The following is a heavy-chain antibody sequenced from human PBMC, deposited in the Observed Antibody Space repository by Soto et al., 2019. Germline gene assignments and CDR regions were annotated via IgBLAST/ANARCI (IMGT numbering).Heavy chain of an antibody. D-gene: IGHD3-9*01. CDR2: ISGSGGST. CDR1: GFTFSSYS. CDR3: EKVLLRYFDWVDY. V-gene: IGHV3-23*01. J-gene: IGHJ4*02. Sequence: PXGSLRLSCAASGFTFSSYSTSWVRQAPGKGLEWVSAISGSGGSTYYADSVKGRFTISRDNSKNTLYLQMNSLRAEDTAVYYCEKVLLRYFDWVDYWGQGTLVTVSS.